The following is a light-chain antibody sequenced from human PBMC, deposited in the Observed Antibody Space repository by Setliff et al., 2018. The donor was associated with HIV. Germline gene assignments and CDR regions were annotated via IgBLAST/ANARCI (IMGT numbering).Light chain of an antibody. CDR3: QAWDSSTLSYV. CDR2: EDT. J-gene: IGLJ1*01. CDR1: ELGDKY. V-gene: IGLV3-1*01. Sequence: SYELTPPPSVSVSPGQTASITCSGDELGDKYACWYQQKPGQAPVLVIYEDTNRPSGIPERFSGSSSGNTATLTISGTQAMDEADYYCQAWDSSTLSYVFGTGTKVTVL.